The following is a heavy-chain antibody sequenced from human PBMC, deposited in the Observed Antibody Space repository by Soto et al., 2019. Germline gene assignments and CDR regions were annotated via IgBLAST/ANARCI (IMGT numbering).Heavy chain of an antibody. CDR2: ISGSGGST. CDR1: GFTFSSYA. CDR3: AKSLFARGTCDGMDV. V-gene: IGHV3-23*01. D-gene: IGHD2-8*02. J-gene: IGHJ6*02. Sequence: GGSLRLSCAASGFTFSSYAMSWVRQAPGKGLEWVSAISGSGGSTYYADSVKGRFTISRDNSKNTLYLQMNRLRAEDTAVYYCAKSLFARGTCDGMDVWGQGTTVTVSS.